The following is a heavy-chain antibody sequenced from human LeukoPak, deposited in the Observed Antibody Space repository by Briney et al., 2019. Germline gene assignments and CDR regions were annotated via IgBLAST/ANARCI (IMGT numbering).Heavy chain of an antibody. J-gene: IGHJ4*02. CDR3: ARDCGSTSCYDY. V-gene: IGHV4-59*01. CDR1: GGSISSYY. CDR2: IYYSGST. Sequence: PSETLSLTCTVSGGSISSYYWSWIRPPPGKGLEWIGYIYYSGSTNYNPSLKSRVTISVDTSKNQFSLKLSSVTAADTAVYYCARDCGSTSCYDYWGQGTLVTVSS. D-gene: IGHD2-2*01.